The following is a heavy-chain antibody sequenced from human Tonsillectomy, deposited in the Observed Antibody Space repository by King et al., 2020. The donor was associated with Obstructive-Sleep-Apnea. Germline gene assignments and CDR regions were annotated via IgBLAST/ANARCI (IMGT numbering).Heavy chain of an antibody. V-gene: IGHV5-10-1*01. CDR2: IDPSDSYT. Sequence: QLVQSGAEVKKPGESLRISCKGSGYSFTSYWISWVRQMPGKGLEWMGRIDPSDSYTNYSPSFQGHVTIPADKSISTAYLQWSSLKASDTAMYYCARQGTVTSSFDYWGQGTLVTVSS. CDR3: ARQGTVTSSFDY. D-gene: IGHD4-17*01. CDR1: GYSFTSYW. J-gene: IGHJ4*02.